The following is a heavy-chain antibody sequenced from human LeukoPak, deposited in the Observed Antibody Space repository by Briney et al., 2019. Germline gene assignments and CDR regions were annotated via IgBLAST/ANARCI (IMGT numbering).Heavy chain of an antibody. J-gene: IGHJ4*02. CDR3: TTYHYYETSGYTFDY. V-gene: IGHV3-7*05. CDR1: GFTFSSYW. CDR2: IKQDGSDK. Sequence: GGSLRLSCAASGFTFSSYWMSWVRQAPGKGLEWVANIKQDGSDKYYVDSVKGRLTISRDNSKNSLYLQMNSLRAEDTAVYYCTTYHYYETSGYTFDYWGQGTVVTVSS. D-gene: IGHD3-22*01.